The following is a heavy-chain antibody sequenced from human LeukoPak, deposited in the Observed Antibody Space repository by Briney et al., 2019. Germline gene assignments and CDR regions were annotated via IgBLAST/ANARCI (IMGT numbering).Heavy chain of an antibody. D-gene: IGHD2-15*01. CDR1: GGSISSSSYY. CDR2: IYYSGST. Sequence: SETLSLTCTVSGGSISSSSYYWGWIRQPPGKGLEWIGSIYYSGSTYYNPSLKSRVTISVDTSKNQFSLKLSSVTAADTAVYYCARAAHFYCSGGSCSRFDYWGQGTLVTVSS. CDR3: ARAAHFYCSGGSCSRFDY. J-gene: IGHJ4*02. V-gene: IGHV4-39*07.